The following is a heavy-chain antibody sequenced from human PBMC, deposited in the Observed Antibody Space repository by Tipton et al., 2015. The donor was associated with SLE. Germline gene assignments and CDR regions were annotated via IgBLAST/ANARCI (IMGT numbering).Heavy chain of an antibody. Sequence: SLRLSCAASGFTFRSYAMSWVRQAPGKGLEWVSSISGVGGGNTYYADSVKGRFTISRDDSRNTVILQMNSLRADDTAVYFCAKGRSLGSSCSDYWGQGALVTVSS. J-gene: IGHJ4*02. CDR3: AKGRSLGSSCSDY. V-gene: IGHV3-23*01. CDR1: GFTFRSYA. CDR2: ISGVGGGNT. D-gene: IGHD6-19*01.